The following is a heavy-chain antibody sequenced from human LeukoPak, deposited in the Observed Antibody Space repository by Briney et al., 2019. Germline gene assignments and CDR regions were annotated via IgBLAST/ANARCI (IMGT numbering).Heavy chain of an antibody. Sequence: GGSLRPSCAASGFTFSSYWMHWVRQAPGKGLVWVSRLNSDGSSTNYADSVKGRFTISRDNAKNTLYLQMNSLRAEDTAVYYCARGGVLRYFDWSNPNFDYWGQGTLVTVSS. D-gene: IGHD3-9*01. CDR3: ARGGVLRYFDWSNPNFDY. CDR1: GFTFSSYW. J-gene: IGHJ4*02. V-gene: IGHV3-74*01. CDR2: LNSDGSST.